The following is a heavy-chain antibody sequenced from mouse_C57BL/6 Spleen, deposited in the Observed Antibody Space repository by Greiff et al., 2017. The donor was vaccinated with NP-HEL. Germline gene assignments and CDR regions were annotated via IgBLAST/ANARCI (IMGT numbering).Heavy chain of an antibody. J-gene: IGHJ4*01. CDR2: INPSNGGT. CDR3: ARGAYYSNYHYYAMDY. V-gene: IGHV1-53*01. D-gene: IGHD2-5*01. Sequence: VQLQESGTELVKPGASVKLSCKASGYTFTSYWMHWVKQRPGQGLEWIGNINPSNGGTNYNEKFKSKATLTVDKSSSTAYMQLSSLTSEDSAVYYCARGAYYSNYHYYAMDYWGQGTSVTVSS. CDR1: GYTFTSYW.